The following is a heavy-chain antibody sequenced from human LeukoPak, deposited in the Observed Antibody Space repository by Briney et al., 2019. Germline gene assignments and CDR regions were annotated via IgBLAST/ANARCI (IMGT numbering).Heavy chain of an antibody. J-gene: IGHJ4*02. D-gene: IGHD1-26*01. CDR3: ARAGYVGAFQLDY. V-gene: IGHV3-74*01. CDR1: GFTFSSYW. CDR2: INSDGSST. Sequence: GGSLRLSCAASGFTFSSYWMHWVRQAPGKGLVWVSRINSDGSSTSADSVKGRFTISRDNAKSTLYLQMNSLRAEDTAVYYCARAGYVGAFQLDYWGQGTLVTVSS.